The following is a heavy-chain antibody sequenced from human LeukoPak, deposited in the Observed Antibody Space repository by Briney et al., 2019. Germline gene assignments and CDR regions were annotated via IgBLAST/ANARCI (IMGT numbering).Heavy chain of an antibody. CDR3: ARNAFGGVILPLPFDF. J-gene: IGHJ4*02. D-gene: IGHD3-16*01. Sequence: PGGSLRLSCAASGFTFSSYSMNWVRQAPGKGLEWVSSISSSSSYIYYADSVKGRFTISRDNAKNSLYLQMNSLRAEDTAVYYCARNAFGGVILPLPFDFWGQGTLVTVSS. V-gene: IGHV3-21*01. CDR1: GFTFSSYS. CDR2: ISSSSSYI.